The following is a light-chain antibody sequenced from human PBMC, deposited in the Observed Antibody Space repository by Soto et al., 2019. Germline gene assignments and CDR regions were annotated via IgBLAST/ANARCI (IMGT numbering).Light chain of an antibody. CDR1: QSVSSPY. CDR3: HHYVTSPFT. Sequence: EVVLTQSPVTLSLSPGERATLSCRASQSVSSPYLAWYQQKPGQPPRLLIYGASSRATDIPDRFIGSGSGTQFTLTIARLAPEDFSIYYCHHYVTSPFTFGPPTNVHI. CDR2: GAS. J-gene: IGKJ3*01. V-gene: IGKV3-20*01.